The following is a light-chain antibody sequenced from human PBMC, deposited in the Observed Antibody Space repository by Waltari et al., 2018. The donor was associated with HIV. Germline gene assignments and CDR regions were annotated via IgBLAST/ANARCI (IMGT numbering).Light chain of an antibody. V-gene: IGKV2-28*01. J-gene: IGKJ2*02. CDR2: LNS. CDR3: MQTLQAPWT. CDR1: QSLLTSDEYTC. Sequence: IVLTQSPLVLPVTRGEPASISCRSSQSLLTSDEYTCLNWYLQKPGQSPRLLIFLNSKRASGVPDRFSGSRSGTDFTLRIARVEAEDVGIYYCMQTLQAPWTFGQGTKVE.